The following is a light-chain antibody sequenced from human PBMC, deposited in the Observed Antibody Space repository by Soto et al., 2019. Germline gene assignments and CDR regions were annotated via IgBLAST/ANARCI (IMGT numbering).Light chain of an antibody. V-gene: IGKV3-20*01. Sequence: ETVLTQPPATLSLSPGESATLSCRASQSVSTYLAWYQQKPGQAPRLLIYGASSRATGIPDRFSGSGSGTDFTLTISRLEPEDFAVYYCQQYGSSPITFGQGTRLEIK. CDR2: GAS. J-gene: IGKJ5*01. CDR1: QSVSTY. CDR3: QQYGSSPIT.